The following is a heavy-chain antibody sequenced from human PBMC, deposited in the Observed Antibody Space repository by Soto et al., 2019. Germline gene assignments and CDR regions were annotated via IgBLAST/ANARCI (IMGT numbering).Heavy chain of an antibody. V-gene: IGHV1-69*01. CDR2: IIPIFGTA. CDR1: GGTFSSYA. CDR3: ARLRTGTMDYSYYYGMDV. Sequence: QVQLVQSGAEVKKPGSSVKVSCKASGGTFSSYAISWVRQAPGQGLEWMGGIIPIFGTANYAQKFQGRVTITADESTSPAYMELSSLRSEDTAVYYCARLRTGTMDYSYYYGMDVWGQGTTVTVSS. D-gene: IGHD1-7*01. J-gene: IGHJ6*02.